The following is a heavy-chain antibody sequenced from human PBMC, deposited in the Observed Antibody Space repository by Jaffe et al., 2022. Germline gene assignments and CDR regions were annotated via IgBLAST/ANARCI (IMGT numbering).Heavy chain of an antibody. CDR1: GFIFNTYS. D-gene: IGHD3-16*02. J-gene: IGHJ4*02. Sequence: EVQLVESGGGLVQPGGSLRLSCAASGFIFNTYSMNWVRQAPGKGLEWVSYISSSSTTIYYADSVKGRFIISRDNAKNSLYLQMNSLRAEDTALYYCARDLTFGGVIAHYFDYWGQGTLVTVSS. CDR3: ARDLTFGGVIAHYFDY. CDR2: ISSSSTTI. V-gene: IGHV3-48*01.